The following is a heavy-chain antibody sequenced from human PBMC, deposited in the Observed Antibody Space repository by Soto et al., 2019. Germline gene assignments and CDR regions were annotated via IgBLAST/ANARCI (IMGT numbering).Heavy chain of an antibody. V-gene: IGHV3-23*01. CDR2: ISGSGGST. Sequence: GGSLRLSCAASGFTFSSYAMSWVRQAPGKGLEWVSAISGSGGSTYYADSVKGRFNISRDNSKNTLYLQKNSLRAEDTAVFYCANTVAGTSGYYFDYWGQGTLVTVSS. D-gene: IGHD6-19*01. CDR3: ANTVAGTSGYYFDY. CDR1: GFTFSSYA. J-gene: IGHJ4*02.